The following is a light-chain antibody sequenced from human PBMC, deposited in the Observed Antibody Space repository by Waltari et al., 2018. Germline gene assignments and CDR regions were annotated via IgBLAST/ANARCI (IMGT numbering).Light chain of an antibody. V-gene: IGKV1-39*01. Sequence: QMTQSPSTLSASIGDRVAITCRASHTINTWLAWYQQKPGKAPRVLIYAASSLQSGVPSRFSGSGSGTDFTLTISSLQPEDFATYYCQQSYSTPRTFGQGTKVEIK. CDR3: QQSYSTPRT. J-gene: IGKJ1*01. CDR2: AAS. CDR1: HTINTW.